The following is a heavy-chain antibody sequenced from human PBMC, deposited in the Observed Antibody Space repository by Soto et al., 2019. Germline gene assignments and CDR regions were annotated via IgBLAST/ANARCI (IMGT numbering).Heavy chain of an antibody. V-gene: IGHV3-74*01. J-gene: IGHJ4*02. CDR2: INSDGSST. D-gene: IGHD3-10*01. Sequence: EVQLVESGGGLVQPGGSKRLSCAASGFTFSSYWMHWVRQVPGKGLVWVSRINSDGSSTSYADSVKGRFTISRDNAKNTLYLQMNSLRAEDTAVYYCARGYSGRPAGDYWGQGTLVTVSS. CDR1: GFTFSSYW. CDR3: ARGYSGRPAGDY.